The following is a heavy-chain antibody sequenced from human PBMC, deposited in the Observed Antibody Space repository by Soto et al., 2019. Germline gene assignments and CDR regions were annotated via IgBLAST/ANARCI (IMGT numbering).Heavy chain of an antibody. CDR1: GCPVSAEA. CDR3: ARDYSSGWCLDY. D-gene: IGHD6-13*01. J-gene: IGHJ4*02. Sequence: QVQLVESGGGVVQPGNSQRLSCAGSGCPVSAEAMHWVRQAPGKGLEWVAAISYDGNNKNHADSVKGRFTVSRDNSKNTLYLQIYSLRPEDTAVYYCARDYSSGWCLDYWGQGSLVTVSS. CDR2: ISYDGNNK. V-gene: IGHV3-30-3*01.